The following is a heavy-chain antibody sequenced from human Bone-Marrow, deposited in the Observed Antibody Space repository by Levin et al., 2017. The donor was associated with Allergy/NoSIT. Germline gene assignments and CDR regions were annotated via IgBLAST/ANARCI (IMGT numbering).Heavy chain of an antibody. D-gene: IGHD6-19*01. CDR3: ARMQSGWSPNPFDY. CDR2: ISHSGRP. Sequence: SETLSLTCTVSGGSISSYSWSWMRQPPGKGLEWIGYISHSGRPTYSPSLKSRVSMSVDTSANQLSLKLSSVTAADTAVYYCARMQSGWSPNPFDYWGQGTLVCVSS. J-gene: IGHJ4*02. V-gene: IGHV4-59*01. CDR1: GGSISSYS.